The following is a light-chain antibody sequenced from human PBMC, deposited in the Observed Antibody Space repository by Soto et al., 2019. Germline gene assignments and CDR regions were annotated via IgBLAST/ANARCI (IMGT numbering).Light chain of an antibody. V-gene: IGKV3-20*01. CDR3: QQYGSSLYVA. CDR2: GAS. J-gene: IGKJ1*01. CDR1: QSVSSN. Sequence: EIVMTQSPATPSFSPGEKAPPSCRASQSVSSNLAWYQQKPGQAPRLLIYGASSRATGIPDRFSGSGSGTDFTLTISRLEPEDFAVYYCQQYGSSLYVAFGQGTKVDIK.